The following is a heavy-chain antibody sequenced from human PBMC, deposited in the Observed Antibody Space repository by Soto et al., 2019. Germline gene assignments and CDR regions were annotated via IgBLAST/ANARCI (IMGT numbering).Heavy chain of an antibody. CDR3: ARQEYYYDSSGYSAFDI. D-gene: IGHD3-22*01. CDR2: IYYSGST. Sequence: SETLSLTCAVYGGSFSGYYWSWIRQHPGKGLEWIGYIYYSGSTYYNPSLKSRVTISVDTSKNQFSLKLSSVTAADTAVYYCARQEYYYDSSGYSAFDIWGQGTMVTVSS. J-gene: IGHJ3*02. V-gene: IGHV4-31*11. CDR1: GGSFSGYY.